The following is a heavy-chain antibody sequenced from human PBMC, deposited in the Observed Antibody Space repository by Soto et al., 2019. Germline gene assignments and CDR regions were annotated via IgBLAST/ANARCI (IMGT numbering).Heavy chain of an antibody. CDR3: AKGGRHIVVVTAIPIDY. J-gene: IGHJ4*02. V-gene: IGHV3-23*01. CDR1: GFTFSSYA. D-gene: IGHD2-21*02. CDR2: ISGSGGST. Sequence: GGSLRLSCAASGFTFSSYAMSWVRQAPGKGLEWVSAISGSGGSTYYADSVKGRFTISRGNSKNTLYLQMNSLRAEDTAVYYCAKGGRHIVVVTAIPIDYWGQGTLVTVSS.